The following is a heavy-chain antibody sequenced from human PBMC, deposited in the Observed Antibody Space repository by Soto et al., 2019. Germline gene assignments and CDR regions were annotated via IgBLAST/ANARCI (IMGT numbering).Heavy chain of an antibody. CDR1: GDAISNFY. V-gene: IGHV4-59*01. CDR2: VHESGST. J-gene: IGHJ4*02. D-gene: IGHD1-20*01. Sequence: SETLSLTCSVSGDAISNFYLSWIRQTPGRGLEWIGCVHESGSTDYNPSLKGRVSISLHTSKSQFSLSLRSATAADTATYYCARGTRALITSFFAYWGQGIPVTVS. CDR3: ARGTRALITSFFAY.